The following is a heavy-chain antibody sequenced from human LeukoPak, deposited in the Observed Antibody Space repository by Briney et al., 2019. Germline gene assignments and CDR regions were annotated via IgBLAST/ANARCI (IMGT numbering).Heavy chain of an antibody. CDR3: ARSGGSGFQLDS. V-gene: IGHV4-4*07. D-gene: IGHD1-26*01. J-gene: IGHJ4*02. Sequence: SDTLSLTCTVSGGSIGSYYWSWVRQPAGKGLEWIGRSYTTGRTIYNPPLKGRVTMSLDTSKNQLSLNLSSVTAADTAVYYCARSGGSGFQLDSWGQGTLVAVSS. CDR2: SYTTGRT. CDR1: GGSIGSYY.